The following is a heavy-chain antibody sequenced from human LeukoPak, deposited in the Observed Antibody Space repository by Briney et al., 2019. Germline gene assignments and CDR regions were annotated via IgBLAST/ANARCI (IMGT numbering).Heavy chain of an antibody. J-gene: IGHJ3*02. V-gene: IGHV4-38-2*02. Sequence: NPSETLSLTCTVSGYSISSGYYWGWIRQPPGKGLEWIGSIYHSGSTYYNPSLKSRVTISVDTSKNQFSLKLSSVTAADTAVYYCAREVSAFDIWGQGTMVTVSS. CDR3: AREVSAFDI. CDR2: IYHSGST. CDR1: GYSISSGYY.